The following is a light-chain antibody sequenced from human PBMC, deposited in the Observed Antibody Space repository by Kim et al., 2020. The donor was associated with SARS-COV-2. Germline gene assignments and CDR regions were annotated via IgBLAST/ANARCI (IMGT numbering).Light chain of an antibody. CDR1: QGISNS. CDR3: QKYNSAPWT. V-gene: IGKV1-27*01. Sequence: DIQMAQSPSSLSASVGDRVTITCRASQGISNSLAWYRQKPGKVPMLLIYGASNLRSGVPSRFRGSGSGTDFTLTISSLQPEDAATYYCQKYNSAPWTFGQGTKVDIK. CDR2: GAS. J-gene: IGKJ1*01.